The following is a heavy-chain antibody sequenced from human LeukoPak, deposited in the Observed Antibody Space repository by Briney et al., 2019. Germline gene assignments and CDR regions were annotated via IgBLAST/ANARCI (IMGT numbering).Heavy chain of an antibody. D-gene: IGHD6-6*01. Sequence: SVTVSCKASGFTFTSSAVQWVRQARGQRLEWIGWIVVGSGNTNYAQKFQERVTITRDMSTSTAYMELSSLRSEDTAVYYCAADSRVYSSSSEDYYYYGMDVWGQGTTVTVSS. CDR1: GFTFTSSA. CDR3: AADSRVYSSSSEDYYYYGMDV. J-gene: IGHJ6*02. V-gene: IGHV1-58*01. CDR2: IVVGSGNT.